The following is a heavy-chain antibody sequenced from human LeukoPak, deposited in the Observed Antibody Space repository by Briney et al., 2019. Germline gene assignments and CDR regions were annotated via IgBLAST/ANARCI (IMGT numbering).Heavy chain of an antibody. D-gene: IGHD3-22*01. Sequence: GGTLRLSCAASGFTFSSYWMHWVRQAPGKGLVWVSRINSDGSSTSYADSVKGRFTISRDNAKNTLYLQMNSLRAEDTAVYYCARGYYYDSSGDYWGQGTLVTVSS. J-gene: IGHJ4*02. CDR2: INSDGSST. CDR3: ARGYYYDSSGDY. V-gene: IGHV3-74*01. CDR1: GFTFSSYW.